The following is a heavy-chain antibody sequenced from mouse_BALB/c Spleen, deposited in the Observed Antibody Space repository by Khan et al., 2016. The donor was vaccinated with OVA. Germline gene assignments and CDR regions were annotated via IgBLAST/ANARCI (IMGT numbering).Heavy chain of an antibody. J-gene: IGHJ3*01. Sequence: QVQLKQSGPGLVAPSQSLSIRCTVSGLSLTNYGVSWVRQPPGKGLEWLGVIWGDGSTNYHSVLKSRLTINKDNSKSQVFVKLNSLQPEDTGTYFCAIIYYGNDWFAYWGQGTLVTVSA. CDR1: GLSLTNYG. D-gene: IGHD2-1*01. CDR2: IWGDGST. CDR3: AIIYYGNDWFAY. V-gene: IGHV2-3*01.